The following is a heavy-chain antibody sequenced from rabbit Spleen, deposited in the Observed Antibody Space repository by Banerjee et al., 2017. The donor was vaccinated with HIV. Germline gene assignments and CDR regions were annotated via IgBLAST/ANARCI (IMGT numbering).Heavy chain of an antibody. CDR2: INTATGKA. Sequence: QSLEESGGGLVQPTGSLTLTCKASGFSFGDRDVMCWVRQAPGKGLEWIACINTATGKAVYATWAKGRFTISRTSSTTVTLRMTSLTAADTATYFCARDLVGVIGWNFYLWGQGTLVTVS. J-gene: IGHJ4*01. V-gene: IGHV1S40*01. D-gene: IGHD1-1*01. CDR1: GFSFGDRDV. CDR3: ARDLVGVIGWNFYL.